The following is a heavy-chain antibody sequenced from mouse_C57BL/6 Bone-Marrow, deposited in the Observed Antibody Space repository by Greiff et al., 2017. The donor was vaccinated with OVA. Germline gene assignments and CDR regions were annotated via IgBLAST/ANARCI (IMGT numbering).Heavy chain of an antibody. CDR1: GFSLTSYG. J-gene: IGHJ3*01. V-gene: IGHV2-5*01. CDR2: IWRGGST. CDR3: AESNIYPGNGFAY. D-gene: IGHD5-1-1*01. Sequence: VQLQQSGPGLVQPSQSLSITCTVSGFSLTSYGVHWVRQSPGKGLEWLGVIWRGGSTDYNAAFMSRLSITKDNSKSQVFFKMNSLQADDTAIYYCAESNIYPGNGFAYWGQGTLVTVSA.